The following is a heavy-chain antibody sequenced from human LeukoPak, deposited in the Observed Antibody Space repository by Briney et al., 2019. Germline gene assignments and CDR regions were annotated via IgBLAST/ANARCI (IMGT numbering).Heavy chain of an antibody. CDR1: GFTFDNFA. J-gene: IGHJ4*02. D-gene: IGHD6-19*01. V-gene: IGHV3-21*01. Sequence: PGGSLRLSCAPSGFTFDNFAMTWVRQAPGKGLEWVSSISSSSSYIYYADSVKGRLTISRDNAKNSLYLYMNSLRAEDTAVYYCARDGRGAVASDYWGQGTLLTVSS. CDR3: ARDGRGAVASDY. CDR2: ISSSSSYI.